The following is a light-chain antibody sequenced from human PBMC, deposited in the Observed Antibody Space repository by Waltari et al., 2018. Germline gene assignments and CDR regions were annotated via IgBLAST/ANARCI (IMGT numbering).Light chain of an antibody. J-gene: IGKJ4*01. CDR3: QQYNNWPLT. CDR1: QSVSSN. Sequence: EIVMTQSPATLSVSPGERATLSCRASQSVSSNLVWYQQKPGQAPRLLIYGVSIRATGVPARFSGSGSGTEFTLSISSLQSEDFAVYSCQQYNNWPLTFGGGTKVEIK. V-gene: IGKV3-15*01. CDR2: GVS.